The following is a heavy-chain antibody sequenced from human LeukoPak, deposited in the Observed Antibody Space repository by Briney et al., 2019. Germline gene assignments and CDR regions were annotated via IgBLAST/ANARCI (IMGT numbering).Heavy chain of an antibody. Sequence: GASVKVSCKASGYTFTGYYMHWVRQAPGQGLEWMGWINPNSGGTNYAQKFQGRVTMTRDTSISTAYMELSRLRSDDTAVYYCAKGGYCSSTSCYTGLNYYYYGMDVWGQGTTVTVSS. J-gene: IGHJ6*02. V-gene: IGHV1-2*02. CDR2: INPNSGGT. CDR3: AKGGYCSSTSCYTGLNYYYYGMDV. D-gene: IGHD2-2*02. CDR1: GYTFTGYY.